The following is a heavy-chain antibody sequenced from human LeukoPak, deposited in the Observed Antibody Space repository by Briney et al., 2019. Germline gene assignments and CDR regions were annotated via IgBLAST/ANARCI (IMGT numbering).Heavy chain of an antibody. CDR3: AKDRVTTFQGGSDAFDI. CDR2: IRYDGSNK. Sequence: GGSLRLSCAASGFTFSSYGMHWVRQAPGKGLEWVAFIRYDGSNKYYADSVKGRFTISRDNSKNTLYLQMNSLRAEDTAVYYCAKDRVTTFQGGSDAFDIWGQGTMVTVSS. J-gene: IGHJ3*02. CDR1: GFTFSSYG. D-gene: IGHD4-17*01. V-gene: IGHV3-30*02.